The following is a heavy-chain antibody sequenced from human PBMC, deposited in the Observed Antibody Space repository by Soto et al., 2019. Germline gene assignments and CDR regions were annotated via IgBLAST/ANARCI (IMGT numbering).Heavy chain of an antibody. CDR1: GFTFSSYA. J-gene: IGHJ5*02. D-gene: IGHD2-15*01. CDR2: ISGSGGST. CDR3: AKSRILVAATPFFVWFDP. Sequence: GGSLRLSCAASGFTFSSYAMSWVRQAPGKGLEWVSAISGSGGSTYYADSVKGRFTISRDNSKNTLYLQMNSLRAEDTAVYYCAKSRILVAATPFFVWFDPWGQGTLVTVSS. V-gene: IGHV3-23*01.